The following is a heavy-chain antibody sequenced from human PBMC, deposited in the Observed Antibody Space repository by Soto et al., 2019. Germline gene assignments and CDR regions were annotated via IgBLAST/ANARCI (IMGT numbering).Heavy chain of an antibody. CDR1: GGSISSYY. J-gene: IGHJ5*02. Sequence: SETLSLTCTVSGGSISSYYWSWIRQPPGKGLEWIGYIYYSGSTNYNPSHKSRVTISVDTSKNQFSLKLSSVTAADTAVYYCAREISGYYYGSGSPGSNWFDPWGQGTLVTVSS. D-gene: IGHD3-10*01. CDR2: IYYSGST. V-gene: IGHV4-59*01. CDR3: AREISGYYYGSGSPGSNWFDP.